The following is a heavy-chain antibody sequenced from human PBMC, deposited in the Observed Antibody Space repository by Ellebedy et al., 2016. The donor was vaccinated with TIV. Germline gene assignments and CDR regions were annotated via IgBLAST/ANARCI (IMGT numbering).Heavy chain of an antibody. CDR1: GYTFSTYG. J-gene: IGHJ5*01. CDR2: ISGYSGNT. CDR3: ARGSGPNWLDP. D-gene: IGHD6-19*01. Sequence: AASVKVSCKASGYTFSTYGITWVRQAPGQGLERMGWISGYSGNTDYAQKFQGRVTMTTDTGTNTGYMELTSLTSDDTAVYYCARGSGPNWLDPWGQGTLVTVSS. V-gene: IGHV1-18*04.